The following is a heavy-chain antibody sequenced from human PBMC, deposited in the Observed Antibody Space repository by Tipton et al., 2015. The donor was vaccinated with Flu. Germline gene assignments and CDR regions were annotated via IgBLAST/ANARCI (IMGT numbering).Heavy chain of an antibody. D-gene: IGHD5-12*01. CDR2: ISGGGGTT. CDR3: AKVMPELVASLDY. V-gene: IGHV3-23*04. CDR1: GFTFSTYA. Sequence: VQLVQSGGGLIQPGGSLRLSCAASGFTFSTYAMSWVRQAPGKGLEWVSSISGGGGTTYFADSVKGRFTISRDNFKNTMFLQMNSLRAEDTALYYCAKVMPELVASLDYWGQGTLVTVSS. J-gene: IGHJ4*02.